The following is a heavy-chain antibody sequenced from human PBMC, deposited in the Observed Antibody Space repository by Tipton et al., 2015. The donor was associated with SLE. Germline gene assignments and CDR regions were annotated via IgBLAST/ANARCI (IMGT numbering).Heavy chain of an antibody. J-gene: IGHJ3*02. CDR3: ATDTASRDAFDI. V-gene: IGHV3-30*02. D-gene: IGHD5-18*01. CDR2: IRYDGSNK. CDR1: GFTFSSYG. Sequence: SLRLSCAASGFTFSSYGMHWVRQAPGKGLEWVAFIRYDGSNKYYADSVKGRFTISRDNSKNTLYLQMNSLRAEDTAVYYCATDTASRDAFDIWGQGTMVTVSS.